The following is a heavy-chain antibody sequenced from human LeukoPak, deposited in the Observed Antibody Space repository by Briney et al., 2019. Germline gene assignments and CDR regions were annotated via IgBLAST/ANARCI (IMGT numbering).Heavy chain of an antibody. Sequence: PSETLSLTCTVSGGSISSYYWSWVRQPAGKGLEWIGRIYTSGSTNYNPSLKSRVTMSVDTSKNQFSLKLSSVTAADTAVYYCARGRYDSSGYYLIDYWGRGTLVTVSS. CDR1: GGSISSYY. CDR3: ARGRYDSSGYYLIDY. V-gene: IGHV4-4*07. CDR2: IYTSGST. D-gene: IGHD3-22*01. J-gene: IGHJ4*02.